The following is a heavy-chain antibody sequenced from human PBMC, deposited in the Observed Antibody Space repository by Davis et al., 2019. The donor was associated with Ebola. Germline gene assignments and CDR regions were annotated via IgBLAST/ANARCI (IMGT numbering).Heavy chain of an antibody. D-gene: IGHD6-6*01. V-gene: IGHV4-39*07. Sequence: SETLSLTCTVSGGSVTSSSYFWGWIRQPPGKGLEWIGSIHHSGSTYYNPSLNSRVTISLDTSKNQFSLKLRSVTAADTAVYFCARLSGLFSSSSGALYFDLWGRGTLVSVSS. CDR2: IHHSGST. CDR1: GGSVTSSSYF. J-gene: IGHJ2*01. CDR3: ARLSGLFSSSSGALYFDL.